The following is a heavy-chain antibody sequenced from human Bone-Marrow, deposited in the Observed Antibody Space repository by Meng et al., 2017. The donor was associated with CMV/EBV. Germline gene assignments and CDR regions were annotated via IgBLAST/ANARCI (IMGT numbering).Heavy chain of an antibody. CDR3: ARSRYTSSPWFDR. D-gene: IGHD6-6*01. V-gene: IGHV4-34*01. CDR1: GGSFSDYY. J-gene: IGHJ5*02. Sequence: SETLSLTCAVYGGSFSDYYWSWIRQSPGKGLEWIGQIDHGGSSKYNPSLKSRVTISVDTSKNQFSLRLNSVTAADTAVYYCARSRYTSSPWFDRWGQGNLVNVDS. CDR2: IDHGGSS.